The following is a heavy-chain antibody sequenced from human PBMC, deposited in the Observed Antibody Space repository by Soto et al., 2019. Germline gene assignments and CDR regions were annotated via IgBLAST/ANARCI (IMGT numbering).Heavy chain of an antibody. D-gene: IGHD3-22*01. CDR1: GGTFSSYA. V-gene: IGHV1-69*13. CDR3: ARDLGYYYDSSGYFDY. J-gene: IGHJ4*02. CDR2: IIPIFGTA. Sequence: SVKVSCKASGGTFSSYAISWVRQAPGQGLEWMGGIIPIFGTANYAQKFQGRVTITADESTSTAYMELSSLRSEDTAVYYCARDLGYYYDSSGYFDYWGQGTLVTVSS.